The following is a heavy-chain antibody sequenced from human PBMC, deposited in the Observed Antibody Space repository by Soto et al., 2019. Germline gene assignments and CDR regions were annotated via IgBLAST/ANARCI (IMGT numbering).Heavy chain of an antibody. D-gene: IGHD3-3*01. V-gene: IGHV1-69*12. CDR3: ARDLRRITIFGVVIYGMVV. CDR2: IIPIFGTA. J-gene: IGHJ6*02. CDR1: GGTFSSYA. Sequence: QVQLVQSGAEVKKPGSSVKVSCKASGGTFSSYAISWVRQAPGQGLEWMGGIIPIFGTANYAQKFQGRVTITADESTSTAYMELSSLRSEDTAVYYCARDLRRITIFGVVIYGMVVWGQGTTVTVSS.